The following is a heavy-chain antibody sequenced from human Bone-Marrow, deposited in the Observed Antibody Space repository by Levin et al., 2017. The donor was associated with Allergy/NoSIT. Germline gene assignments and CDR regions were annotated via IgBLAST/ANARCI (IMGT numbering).Heavy chain of an antibody. CDR2: IIPIFGTA. V-gene: IGHV1-69*06. CDR3: AVYSSSFPSGYYDYYMDV. Sequence: KISCKASGGTFSSYAISWVRQAPGQGLEWMGGIIPIFGTANYAQKFQGRVTITADKSTSTAYMELSSLRSEDTAVYYCAVYSSSFPSGYYDYYMDVWGKGTTVTVSS. D-gene: IGHD6-6*01. J-gene: IGHJ6*03. CDR1: GGTFSSYA.